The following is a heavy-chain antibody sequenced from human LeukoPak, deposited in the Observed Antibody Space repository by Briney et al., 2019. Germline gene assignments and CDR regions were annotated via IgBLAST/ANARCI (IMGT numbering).Heavy chain of an antibody. D-gene: IGHD3-10*01. V-gene: IGHV3-23*01. CDR1: GFTFSSYG. CDR2: ISGSGGST. CDR3: AKDTYYYGSGSPGDY. Sequence: GGSLRLSCAASGFTFSSYGMHWVRQAPGEGLKWVSAISGSGGSTYYADSVKGRFTISRDNSKNTLYMQMNILRAGDTAVYFCAKDTYYYGSGSPGDYWGQGTLVTVSS. J-gene: IGHJ4*02.